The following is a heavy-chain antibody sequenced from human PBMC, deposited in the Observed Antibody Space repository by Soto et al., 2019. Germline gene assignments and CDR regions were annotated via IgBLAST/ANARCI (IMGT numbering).Heavy chain of an antibody. CDR1: GGSISSGGYY. CDR3: ARRAPGGWYN. D-gene: IGHD6-19*01. CDR2: IYYSGST. V-gene: IGHV4-31*03. J-gene: IGHJ4*02. Sequence: QVQLQESGPGLVKPSQTLSLTCTVSGGSISSGGYYWSWIRQHPGKGLEWIGYIYYSGSTYYNPSLKRRVTRSVDTSKNQFSLKLSSETAADTAVYYCARRAPGGWYNWGQGTLVTVSS.